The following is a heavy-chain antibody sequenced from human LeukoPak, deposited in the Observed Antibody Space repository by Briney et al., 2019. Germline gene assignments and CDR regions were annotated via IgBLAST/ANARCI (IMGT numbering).Heavy chain of an antibody. J-gene: IGHJ4*02. CDR1: GGSISSSSYY. Sequence: SETLSLTCTVPGGSISSSSYYWGWIRQPPGKGLEWIGEINHSGSTNYNPSLKSRVTISVDTSKNQFSLKLSSVTAADTAVYYCASLTYYDFWSGYFDYWGQGTLVTVSS. D-gene: IGHD3-3*01. CDR2: INHSGST. CDR3: ASLTYYDFWSGYFDY. V-gene: IGHV4-39*07.